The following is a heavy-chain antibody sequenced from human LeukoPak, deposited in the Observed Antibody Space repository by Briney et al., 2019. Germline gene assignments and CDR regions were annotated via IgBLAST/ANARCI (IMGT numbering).Heavy chain of an antibody. CDR3: ARDASRGVGGIFDY. V-gene: IGHV1-2*02. J-gene: IGHJ4*02. Sequence: ASVTVSCKASGYTFTSYGISWVRQAPGRGLEWMGWINPNSGGTNYAQKFQGRVTMTRDTSISTAYMELSRLRSDDTAVYYCARDASRGVGGIFDYWGQGTLVTVSS. D-gene: IGHD2-15*01. CDR2: INPNSGGT. CDR1: GYTFTSYG.